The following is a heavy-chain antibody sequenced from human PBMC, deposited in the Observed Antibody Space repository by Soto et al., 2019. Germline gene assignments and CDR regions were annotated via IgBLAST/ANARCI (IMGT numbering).Heavy chain of an antibody. Sequence: QVQLVQSGAEVKKPGSSVKVSCKASGGTFSSYAISWVRQAPGQGLEWMGGIIPIFGTANYAQKFQGRVTITAXXSXSRXYMELSSLRSEDTAVYYCARGGLERRWGYYYGMDVWGQGTTVTVSS. CDR1: GGTFSSYA. CDR3: ARGGLERRWGYYYGMDV. V-gene: IGHV1-69*12. D-gene: IGHD1-1*01. J-gene: IGHJ6*02. CDR2: IIPIFGTA.